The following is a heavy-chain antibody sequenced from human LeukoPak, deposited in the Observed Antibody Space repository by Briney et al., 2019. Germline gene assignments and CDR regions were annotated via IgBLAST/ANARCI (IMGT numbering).Heavy chain of an antibody. CDR1: GYTFTDYD. V-gene: IGHV1-18*01. Sequence: GASVKVSCKASGYTFTDYDITWVRQAPGQGLEWMGWISAYNGHTNYAQKLQGRITVTTGTSTSTSYMELRSLRSDDTAVYYCARRGLGTTQRYFEYWGQGTLVIVSS. CDR2: ISAYNGHT. CDR3: ARRGLGTTQRYFEY. D-gene: IGHD1-7*01. J-gene: IGHJ4*02.